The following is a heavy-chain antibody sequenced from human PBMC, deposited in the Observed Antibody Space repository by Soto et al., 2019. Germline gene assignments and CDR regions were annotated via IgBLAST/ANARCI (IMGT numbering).Heavy chain of an antibody. J-gene: IGHJ6*02. D-gene: IGHD3-22*01. V-gene: IGHV1-2*04. CDR3: ARQVGPGYASSGYYYYYYYGMDV. Sequence: ASVKVSCKASGYTFTGYYMHWVRQAPGQGLEWMGWINPNSGGTNYAQKFQGWVTMTRDTSISTAYMELSRLRSDDTAVYYCARQVGPGYASSGYYYYYYYGMDVWGQGTKVTVYS. CDR2: INPNSGGT. CDR1: GYTFTGYY.